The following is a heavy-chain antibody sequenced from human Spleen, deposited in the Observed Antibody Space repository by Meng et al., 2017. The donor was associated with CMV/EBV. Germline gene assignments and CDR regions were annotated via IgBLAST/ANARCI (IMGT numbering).Heavy chain of an antibody. CDR3: ARIAASDAFDI. Sequence: GESLKISCTASGFSFGDYAMSWVRQAPGKGLEWVGFIRRKTYGGTTEYAASVKGRFTISRDDFKSIAYLQMNSLKTEDTAVYYCARIAASDAFDIWGQGTMVTVSS. J-gene: IGHJ3*02. D-gene: IGHD6-13*01. CDR1: GFSFGDYA. CDR2: IRRKTYGGTT. V-gene: IGHV3-49*04.